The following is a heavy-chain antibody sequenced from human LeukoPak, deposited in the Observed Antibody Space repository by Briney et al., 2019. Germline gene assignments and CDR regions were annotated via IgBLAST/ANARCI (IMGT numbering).Heavy chain of an antibody. J-gene: IGHJ3*02. CDR1: GGSFSGYY. V-gene: IGHV4-34*01. Sequence: PSETLSLTCAVYGGSFSGYYWSWIRQPPGKGLEWIGEINHSGSTNYNPSLKSRVTISVDTSKNQFSLKLSSVTAADTAVYYCARGNIVVVVAATPGFAFDIWGQGTMVTVSS. CDR3: ARGNIVVVVAATPGFAFDI. D-gene: IGHD2-15*01. CDR2: INHSGST.